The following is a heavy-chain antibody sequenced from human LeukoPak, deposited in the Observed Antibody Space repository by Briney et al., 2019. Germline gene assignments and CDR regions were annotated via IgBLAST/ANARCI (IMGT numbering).Heavy chain of an antibody. D-gene: IGHD3-16*01. J-gene: IGHJ4*02. CDR2: IIPIFGTA. CDR3: AGGGMDTDSTLDY. CDR1: GYSFTSYG. Sequence: GASVKVSCKASGYSFTSYGISWVRQAPGQGLEWMGGIIPIFGTANYAQKFQGRVTITADESTSTAYMELSSLRSEDTAVYYCAGGGMDTDSTLDYWGQGTLVTVSS. V-gene: IGHV1-69*13.